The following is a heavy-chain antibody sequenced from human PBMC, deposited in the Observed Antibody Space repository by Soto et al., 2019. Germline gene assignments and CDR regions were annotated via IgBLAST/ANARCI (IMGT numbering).Heavy chain of an antibody. D-gene: IGHD3-16*01. CDR2: ISAYNGFT. Sequence: QVRLVQSGPEMKRPGASVKVSCQASGYRFNTDGISWLRQAPGQGLEWMGFISAYNGFTAFAPNHQGRLTLTTDTFTNTAYMELRSLRSEDTAMYYCARDARAWCDDYTCESHLASWGQGAAVTVS. J-gene: IGHJ4*02. V-gene: IGHV1-18*01. CDR3: ARDARAWCDDYTCESHLAS. CDR1: GYRFNTDG.